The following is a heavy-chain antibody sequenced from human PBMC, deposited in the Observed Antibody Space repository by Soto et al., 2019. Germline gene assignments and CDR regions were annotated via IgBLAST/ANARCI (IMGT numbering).Heavy chain of an antibody. V-gene: IGHV3-48*02. D-gene: IGHD6-19*01. J-gene: IGHJ5*02. CDR1: GFTFSSYS. CDR2: ISSSSSTI. Sequence: LRLSCAASGFTFSSYSMNWVRQAPGKGLEWVSYISSSSSTIYYADSVKGRFTISRDNAKNSLYLQMNSLRDADTAVYYCTRDSGGWPNWFDPWGQGTLVTVSS. CDR3: TRDSGGWPNWFDP.